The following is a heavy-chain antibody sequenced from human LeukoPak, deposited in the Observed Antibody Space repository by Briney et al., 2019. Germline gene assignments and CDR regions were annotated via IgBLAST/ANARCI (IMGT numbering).Heavy chain of an antibody. D-gene: IGHD6-13*01. CDR3: ARDYAHSSSWHYNWFDP. Sequence: GGSLRLSCAASGFTFSSYGMHWVRQAPGKGLEWVAVIWYDGSNKYYADSVKGRFTISRDNSKNTLYLQMNSLRAEDTAVYYCARDYAHSSSWHYNWFDPWGQGTLVTVSS. CDR2: IWYDGSNK. V-gene: IGHV3-33*01. CDR1: GFTFSSYG. J-gene: IGHJ5*02.